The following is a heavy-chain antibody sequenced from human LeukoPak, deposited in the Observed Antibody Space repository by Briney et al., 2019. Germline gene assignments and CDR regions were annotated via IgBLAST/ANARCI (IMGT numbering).Heavy chain of an antibody. CDR2: IRYDGSHK. CDR1: GFTFSSYG. Sequence: GESLRLSCAASGFTFSSYGMHWVRQAPGKGLEWVAFIRYDGSHKYYADSVTGRFILSRDNSKNTLFLQMNSLRPEDTAVYYCAKDQYQLLLSYYHMDVWGKGTTVTVSS. D-gene: IGHD2-2*01. CDR3: AKDQYQLLLSYYHMDV. V-gene: IGHV3-30*02. J-gene: IGHJ6*03.